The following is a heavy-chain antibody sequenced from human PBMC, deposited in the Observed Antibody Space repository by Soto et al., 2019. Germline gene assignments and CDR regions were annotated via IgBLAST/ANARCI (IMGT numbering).Heavy chain of an antibody. J-gene: IGHJ4*02. CDR1: GGTFSSYT. V-gene: IGHV1-69*02. Sequence: SVKVSCKASGGTFSSYTISWVRQAPGQGLEWMGRIIPILGIANYAQKFQGRVTITADKPTSTAYMELSSLRSEDTAVYYCARHYCSGGSCYIFDYWGQGTLVTVSS. CDR3: ARHYCSGGSCYIFDY. CDR2: IIPILGIA. D-gene: IGHD2-15*01.